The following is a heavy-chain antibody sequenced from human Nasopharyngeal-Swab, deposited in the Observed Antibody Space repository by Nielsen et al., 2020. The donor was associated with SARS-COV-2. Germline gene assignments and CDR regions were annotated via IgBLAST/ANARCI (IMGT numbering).Heavy chain of an antibody. CDR3: AKEEVSTTGTRDYYYYYMDV. D-gene: IGHD1-1*01. CDR1: GFTFSSYW. CDR2: INSDGSST. V-gene: IGHV3-74*01. Sequence: GESLKISCAASGFTFSSYWMHWVRQAPGKGLVWVSRINSDGSSTSYADSVKGRFTISRDNSKNTLYLQMNSLRAEDTAVYYCAKEEVSTTGTRDYYYYYMDVWGKGTTVTVSS. J-gene: IGHJ6*03.